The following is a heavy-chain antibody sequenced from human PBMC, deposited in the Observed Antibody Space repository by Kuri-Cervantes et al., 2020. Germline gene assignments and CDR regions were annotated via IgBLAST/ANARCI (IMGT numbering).Heavy chain of an antibody. CDR3: AKDIDRVAAAGRGAFDI. V-gene: IGHV3-23*01. Sequence: ETLSLTCAASGFTFSSYAMSWVRQALGKGLEWVSTISGSGGNTYYADSVKGRFTISRDNDKNSLYLQMNSLRAEDTALYYCAKDIDRVAAAGRGAFDIWGQGTMVTVSS. J-gene: IGHJ3*02. CDR2: ISGSGGNT. D-gene: IGHD6-13*01. CDR1: GFTFSSYA.